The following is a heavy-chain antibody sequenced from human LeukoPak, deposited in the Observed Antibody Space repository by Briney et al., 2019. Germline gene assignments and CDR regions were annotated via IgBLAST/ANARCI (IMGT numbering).Heavy chain of an antibody. D-gene: IGHD4-11*01. CDR1: GGSFSGYY. CDR3: ARSHPNSNYVN. Sequence: PSETLSLTCAVYGGSFSGYYWSWIRQPPGKGLEWIGEINHSGSTNYNPSLKSRVTISVDTSKNQFSLKLSSVTAADTAVYYCARSHPNSNYVNWGQGTLVTVSS. V-gene: IGHV4-34*01. CDR2: INHSGST. J-gene: IGHJ4*02.